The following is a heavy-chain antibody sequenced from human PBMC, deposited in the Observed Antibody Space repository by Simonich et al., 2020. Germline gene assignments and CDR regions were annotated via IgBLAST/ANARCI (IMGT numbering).Heavy chain of an antibody. CDR3: ARRGYCSSTSCYDAFDI. V-gene: IGHV4-39*01. J-gene: IGHJ3*02. CDR2: IYYIGIT. D-gene: IGHD2-2*01. CDR1: GVSISSSSYY. Sequence: QLQLQESGPGLVKPSETLSLTCTVSGVSISSSSYYWGWILQPPGKGLEWIGSIYYIGITYHNPSLKSRVTISVDTSKNQFSLKLSSVTAADTAVYYCARRGYCSSTSCYDAFDIWGQGTMVTVSS.